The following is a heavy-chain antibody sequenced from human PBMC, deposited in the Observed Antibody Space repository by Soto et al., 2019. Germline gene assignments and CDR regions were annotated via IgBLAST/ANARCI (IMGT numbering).Heavy chain of an antibody. D-gene: IGHD1-26*01. CDR3: ARDGSGSYFNDAFDI. V-gene: IGHV3-21*01. CDR2: ISSSSSYI. J-gene: IGHJ3*02. CDR1: GFTFSSYS. Sequence: EVQLVESGGGLVKPGGSLRLSCAASGFTFSSYSMNWVRQAPGKGLEWVSSISSSSSYIYYADSVKGRFTISRDNAKNSLYLEMNSLRAEDTAVYYCARDGSGSYFNDAFDIWGQGRMVTVSS.